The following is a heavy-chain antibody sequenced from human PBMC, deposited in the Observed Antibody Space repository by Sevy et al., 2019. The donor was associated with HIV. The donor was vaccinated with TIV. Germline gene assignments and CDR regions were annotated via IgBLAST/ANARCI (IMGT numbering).Heavy chain of an antibody. D-gene: IGHD4-17*01. CDR1: GYTFTDYY. CDR3: ARLTTKPTSDLYGMDV. CDR2: INPNDGVT. Sequence: ASVKVSCKASGYTFTDYYIHWVRQAPGQGLEWMAWINPNDGVTNYAQRFQGGVTVTRDTSVSTAYMDLRGLRYDETAIYYCARLTTKPTSDLYGMDVWGQGTTVTVSS. J-gene: IGHJ6*02. V-gene: IGHV1-2*02.